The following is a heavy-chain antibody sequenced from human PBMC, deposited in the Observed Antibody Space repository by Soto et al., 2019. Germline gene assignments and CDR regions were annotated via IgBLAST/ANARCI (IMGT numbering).Heavy chain of an antibody. CDR3: ARGRTEGYDRRFFDY. CDR2: INPSGGFT. J-gene: IGHJ4*02. Sequence: EASVTVSCKTSGYTFTSYYIQWVRQAPGQGLEWMGIINPSGGFTTYSQKFQGRVTMTRDTSTSTVYMELSSLRSEDTAVYYCARGRTEGYDRRFFDYWGQGTLVTVS. CDR1: GYTFTSYY. D-gene: IGHD5-12*01. V-gene: IGHV1-46*03.